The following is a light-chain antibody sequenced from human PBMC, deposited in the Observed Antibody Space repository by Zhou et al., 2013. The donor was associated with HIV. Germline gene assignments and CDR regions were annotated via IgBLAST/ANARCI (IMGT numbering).Light chain of an antibody. CDR1: QSVGNN. Sequence: EIVMTQSPATLSVSPGERATLYCRASQSVGNNLAWYQQKPGQAPRLLIYGASTRATGLPNRFSGSGSGTEFSLIISSLQSEDFVVYYCQQYNTWPLTFGGGTQGG. CDR2: GAS. V-gene: IGKV3D-15*01. J-gene: IGKJ4*01. CDR3: QQYNTWPLT.